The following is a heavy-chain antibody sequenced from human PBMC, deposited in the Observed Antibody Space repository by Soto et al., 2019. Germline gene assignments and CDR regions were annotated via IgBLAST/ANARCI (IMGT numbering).Heavy chain of an antibody. CDR2: INPSGGST. D-gene: IGHD3-22*01. CDR3: ARADYYGSSGYHLDY. V-gene: IGHV1-46*01. CDR1: GYTFSNFY. J-gene: IGHJ4*02. Sequence: QVQLVQSGAEVKKPGASVKVSCKASGYTFSNFYIHWVRQAPGQGLEWMGIINPSGGSTSYAQKFQGRVTMTRDTSTSTAYMELSSLSSEDTAVHYCARADYYGSSGYHLDYWGQGTLVTVSS.